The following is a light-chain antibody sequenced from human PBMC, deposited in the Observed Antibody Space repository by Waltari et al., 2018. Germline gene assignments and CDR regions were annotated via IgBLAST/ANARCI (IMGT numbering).Light chain of an antibody. J-gene: IGLJ1*01. V-gene: IGLV2-11*01. Sequence: QSALTQPRSVSGSPGQSVTISCTGTSSDVGAYNYVSWFQQHPGKAPKLIIYDVSKRPSGLPDRFSCSKSGNAASLTISGLQAEDDADYYCSAYTGSLNVFGTGTKVTVL. CDR3: SAYTGSLNV. CDR2: DVS. CDR1: SSDVGAYNY.